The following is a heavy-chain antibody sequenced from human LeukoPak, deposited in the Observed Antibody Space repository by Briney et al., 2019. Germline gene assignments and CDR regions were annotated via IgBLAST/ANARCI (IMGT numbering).Heavy chain of an antibody. CDR1: GFTFSSYA. D-gene: IGHD3-22*01. CDR3: ARGVSYYYDSSGYSN. V-gene: IGHV3-48*04. CDR2: ISSSGSTI. J-gene: IGHJ1*01. Sequence: GGSLRLSCAASGFTFSSYAMSWVRQAPGKGLEWVSYISSSGSTIYYADSVKGRFTISRDNAKNSLYLQMNSLRAEDTAVYYCARGVSYYYDSSGYSNWGQGTLVTVSS.